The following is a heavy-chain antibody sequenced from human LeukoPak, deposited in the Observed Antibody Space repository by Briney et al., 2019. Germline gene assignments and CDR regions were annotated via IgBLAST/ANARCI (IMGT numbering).Heavy chain of an antibody. D-gene: IGHD2/OR15-2a*01. CDR1: GGFISSHC. Sequence: SETLSLTCAVSGGFISSHCWTWIRQPPGKGLDWIAYMCYDGTTDPNASRKSRLTMSFETSKKQSLLALMTFTAAETAVYYCARLYYHSIVWIYFWGEGNLVTVS. J-gene: IGHJ4*02. CDR3: ARLYYHSIVWIYF. V-gene: IGHV4-59*11. CDR2: MCYDGTT.